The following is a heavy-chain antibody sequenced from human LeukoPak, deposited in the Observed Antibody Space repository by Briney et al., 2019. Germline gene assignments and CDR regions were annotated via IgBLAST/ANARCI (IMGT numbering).Heavy chain of an antibody. CDR3: ARDLTPIDRIAMAIDY. V-gene: IGHV3-33*01. CDR1: GFTFSSYG. CDR2: IWYDGSNK. J-gene: IGHJ4*02. D-gene: IGHD5-18*01. Sequence: GGSLRLSCAASGFTFSSYGMPWVRQAPGKGLEWVAVIWYDGSNKYYADSVKGRFTISRDNSKNTLYLQMNSLRAEDTAVYYCARDLTPIDRIAMAIDYWGQGTLVTVS.